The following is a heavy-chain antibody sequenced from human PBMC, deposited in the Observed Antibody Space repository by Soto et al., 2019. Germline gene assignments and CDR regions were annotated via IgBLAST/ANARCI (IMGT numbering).Heavy chain of an antibody. CDR3: ARYRNYLRRYYYMDV. J-gene: IGHJ6*03. CDR1: GGSISSGGYY. V-gene: IGHV4-31*11. D-gene: IGHD4-4*01. Sequence: QVQLQESGPGLVKPSQTLSLTCAVSGGSISSGGYYWSWIRQHPGKGLEWIGYIYYSGSTYYNPCHKSRVTISVDTSKTQVSLKLSSVTAANTAVYYCARYRNYLRRYYYMDVWGKGSTVTVSS. CDR2: IYYSGST.